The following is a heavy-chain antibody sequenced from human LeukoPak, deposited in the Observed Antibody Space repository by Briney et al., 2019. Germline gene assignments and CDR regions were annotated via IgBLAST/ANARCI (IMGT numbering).Heavy chain of an antibody. CDR3: ARDPHGDSWDSYASGGPHDAFDI. V-gene: IGHV3-74*01. CDR1: GVTFSSHW. CDR2: ISGEGVST. J-gene: IGHJ3*02. D-gene: IGHD3-10*01. Sequence: GGSLRLSCAASGVTFSSHWMHWVRQASGEGLVWVARISGEGVSTSHADSVWGRFTISRDNAKNTLYLQMNNLKTADRAVYYCARDPHGDSWDSYASGGPHDAFDIWGRGTMVTVSS.